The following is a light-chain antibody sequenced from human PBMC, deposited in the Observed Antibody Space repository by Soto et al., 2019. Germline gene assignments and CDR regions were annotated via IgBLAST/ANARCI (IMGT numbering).Light chain of an antibody. J-gene: IGKJ1*01. CDR3: QQYSDSPQT. V-gene: IGKV3-20*01. CDR1: ESVDSNY. CDR2: GAA. Sequence: EIVLTQSPGTLSLSPGERATLSCRATESVDSNYLAWYQQKPGQAPRLLIYGAASRATGTPDRFSGSGSGTDFILTISGLDPEDSAVYYCQQYSDSPQTFGQGTKVEIK.